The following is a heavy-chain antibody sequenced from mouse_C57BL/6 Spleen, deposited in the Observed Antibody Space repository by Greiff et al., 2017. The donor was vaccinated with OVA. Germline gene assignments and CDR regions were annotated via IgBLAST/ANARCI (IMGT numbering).Heavy chain of an antibody. CDR3: ARESYSSSYVGY. CDR2: IYPGSGST. CDR1: GYTFTSYW. Sequence: QVQLQQPGAELVKPGASVKMSCKASGYTFTSYWITWVKQRPGQGLEWIGDIYPGSGSTNNNEKFKSKATLTVDTSSSTAYMQLSSLTSEDSAVYYCARESYSSSYVGYWGQGTTLTVSS. J-gene: IGHJ2*01. V-gene: IGHV1-55*01. D-gene: IGHD1-1*01.